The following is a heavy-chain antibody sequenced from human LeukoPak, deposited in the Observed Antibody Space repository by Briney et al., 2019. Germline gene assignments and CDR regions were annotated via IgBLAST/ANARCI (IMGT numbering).Heavy chain of an antibody. CDR3: ARDGGRNFDY. V-gene: IGHV3-21*01. CDR2: ISDDSNYI. Sequence: GGSLRLSCAASGFTFSTYSGNWIRQAPGKGLEWVSSISDDSNYIFYADSVKGRFTISKDNAKNSLYLQMNSLRVEDTAVYYCARDGGRNFDYWGQGTLVTVSS. J-gene: IGHJ4*02. CDR1: GFTFSTYS.